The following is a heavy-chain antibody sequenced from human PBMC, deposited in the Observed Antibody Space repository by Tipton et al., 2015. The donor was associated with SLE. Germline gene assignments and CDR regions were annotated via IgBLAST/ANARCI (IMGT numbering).Heavy chain of an antibody. J-gene: IGHJ6*02. CDR1: GYTFTGYY. CDR2: INPHNGGT. V-gene: IGHV1-2*06. CDR3: ARTLYYDSSSLERGMDV. Sequence: QSGAEVKKPGASMKLSCKASGYTFTGYYLHWVRQAPGQGLEWMGRINPHNGGTIYAQQFQGRVTMTLDTAISTAYMELRRLKSVDTAVYFCARTLYYDSSSLERGMDVWGQGTTVTVSS. D-gene: IGHD3-22*01.